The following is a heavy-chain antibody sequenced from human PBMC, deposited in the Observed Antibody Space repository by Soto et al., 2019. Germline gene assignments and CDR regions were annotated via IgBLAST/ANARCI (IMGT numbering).Heavy chain of an antibody. CDR1: GFTFDTYA. J-gene: IGHJ4*01. Sequence: VGSLRLSCAASGFTFDTYAMNWVRQAPGKGLAWVSAIGTDSNTYYADSVKGRFTIFRDNSRTTLYLQMNSLRAEDTALYYCVRKNPGTRPFDYWGQGTLVTVS. V-gene: IGHV3-23*01. CDR3: VRKNPGTRPFDY. CDR2: IGTDSNT.